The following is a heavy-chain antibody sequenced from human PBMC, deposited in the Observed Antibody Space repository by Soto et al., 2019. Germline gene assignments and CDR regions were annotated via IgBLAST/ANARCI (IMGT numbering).Heavy chain of an antibody. Sequence: EVQLLESGGGLVQPGGSLRLSCVASGFTFSYYTMSWVRQAPGKGLEWVSGISNSGDTIYYADSVKGRFTISRDNFKNTLYLQMNSLRADDTAVYYCEDPVPAPTHCDYYDMDVCGQGTTFTVSS. D-gene: IGHD2-2*01. CDR2: ISNSGDTI. CDR3: EDPVPAPTHCDYYDMDV. J-gene: IGHJ6*02. V-gene: IGHV3-23*01. CDR1: GFTFSYYT.